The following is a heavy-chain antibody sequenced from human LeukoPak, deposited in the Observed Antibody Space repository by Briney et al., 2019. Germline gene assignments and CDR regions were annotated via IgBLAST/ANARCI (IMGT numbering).Heavy chain of an antibody. V-gene: IGHV3-11*04. D-gene: IGHD2-2*01. Sequence: GGSLRLSCAASGFTFSDYYMSWIRQAPGKGLVWVSYISSSGSTIYYADSVKGRFTISRDNAKNSLYLQMNSLRAEDTAVYYCARDDFGPRNRYCSSTSCATYYYYMDVWGKGTTVTVSS. CDR2: ISSSGSTI. CDR1: GFTFSDYY. CDR3: ARDDFGPRNRYCSSTSCATYYYYMDV. J-gene: IGHJ6*03.